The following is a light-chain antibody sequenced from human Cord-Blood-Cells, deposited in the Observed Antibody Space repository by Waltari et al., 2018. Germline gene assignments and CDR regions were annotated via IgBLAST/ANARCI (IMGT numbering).Light chain of an antibody. V-gene: IGLV6-57*02. CDR1: TGSIASYH. Sequence: NFMLTQPHSLSESPGKPVTISCTGSTGSIASYHVQRYHQRPGSAPTTVIYEDNQRPSGVPDRFSGSIDSSSNSASLTISGLKTEDEADYYCQSYDSSNYWVFGGGTKLTVL. J-gene: IGLJ3*02. CDR3: QSYDSSNYWV. CDR2: EDN.